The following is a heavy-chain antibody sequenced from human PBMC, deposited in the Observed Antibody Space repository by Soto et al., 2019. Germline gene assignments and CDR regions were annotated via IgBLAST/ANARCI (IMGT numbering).Heavy chain of an antibody. CDR1: GGSISSYY. D-gene: IGHD3-9*01. V-gene: IGHV4-59*08. J-gene: IGHJ5*02. CDR3: ARHVDDILTGYPLNWFDP. Sequence: SETLSLTCTVSGGSISSYYWSWIRQPPGKGLEWIGYIYYSGSTNYNPSLKSRVTISVDTSKNQFSLKLSSVTAADTAVYYCARHVDDILTGYPLNWFDPWGQGTLVTVSS. CDR2: IYYSGST.